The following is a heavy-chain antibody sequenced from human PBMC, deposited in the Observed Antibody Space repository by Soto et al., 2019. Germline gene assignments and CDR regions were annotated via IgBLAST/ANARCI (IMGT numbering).Heavy chain of an antibody. CDR1: GGTFSSYA. J-gene: IGHJ5*02. CDR3: ARGLRYGSGSKAVYNWFDP. Sequence: GASVKVSCKASGGTFSSYAISWVRQAPGQRLEWMGGIIPIFGTANYAQKFQGRVTITADESTSTAYMELSSLRSEDTAVYYCARGLRYGSGSKAVYNWFDPWGQGTLVTVSS. V-gene: IGHV1-69*13. D-gene: IGHD3-10*01. CDR2: IIPIFGTA.